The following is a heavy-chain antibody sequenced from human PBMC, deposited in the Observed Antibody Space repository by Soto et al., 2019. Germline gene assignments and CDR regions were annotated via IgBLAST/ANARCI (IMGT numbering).Heavy chain of an antibody. CDR1: GDTISNLDYF. V-gene: IGHV4-30-4*01. CDR2: IYKSATT. D-gene: IGHD7-27*01. CDR3: ARGRYCLTGRCFPNWFDS. Sequence: SETLSLTCSVSGDTISNLDYFWAWIRQPPGQALEYIGYIYKSATTYYNPSFESRVAISVDTSKSQFSLNVTSVTAADTAVYFCARGRYCLTGRCFPNWFDSWGQGALVTVSS. J-gene: IGHJ5*01.